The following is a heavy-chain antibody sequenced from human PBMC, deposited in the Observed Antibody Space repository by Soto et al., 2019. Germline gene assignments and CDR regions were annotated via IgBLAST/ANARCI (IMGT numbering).Heavy chain of an antibody. V-gene: IGHV3-30*18. D-gene: IGHD2-8*01. CDR2: ISYDGSIK. Sequence: PGGSLRLSCAVSGFTFISYGMHWVRQAPGKGLEWVAVISYDGSIKHFVDAVKGRFTISRDNSKDTLCLQMNSLRAEDTAVYYCAKDSTPMVYATYYFDSWGQGTLVTVSS. CDR3: AKDSTPMVYATYYFDS. CDR1: GFTFISYG. J-gene: IGHJ4*02.